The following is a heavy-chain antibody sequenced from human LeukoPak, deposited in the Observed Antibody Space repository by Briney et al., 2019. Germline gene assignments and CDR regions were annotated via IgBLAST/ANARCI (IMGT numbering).Heavy chain of an antibody. CDR1: GFTFSSYG. Sequence: GGSLRLSCAASGFTFSSYGMHWVRQAPGKGLEWVTVISYDGSNKYYADSVKGRFTISRDNSKNTLYLQMNSLRAEDTAVYYCAKDLRDVAAALGYWGQGTLVTVSS. CDR2: ISYDGSNK. V-gene: IGHV3-30*18. D-gene: IGHD6-13*01. CDR3: AKDLRDVAAALGY. J-gene: IGHJ4*02.